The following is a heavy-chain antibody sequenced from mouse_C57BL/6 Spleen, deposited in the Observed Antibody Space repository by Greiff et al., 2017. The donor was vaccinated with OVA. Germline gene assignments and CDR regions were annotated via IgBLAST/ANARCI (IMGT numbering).Heavy chain of an antibody. CDR1: GYSITSGYY. CDR2: ISYDGSN. Sequence: EVKVEESGPGLVKPSQSLSLTCSVTGYSITSGYYWNWIRQFPGNKLEWMGYISYDGSNNYNPSLKNRLSITRDTSKNQFFLKLNSVTTEDTATYYCARDCVVDDWGQGTSVTVSS. CDR3: ARDCVVDD. V-gene: IGHV3-6*01. J-gene: IGHJ4*01.